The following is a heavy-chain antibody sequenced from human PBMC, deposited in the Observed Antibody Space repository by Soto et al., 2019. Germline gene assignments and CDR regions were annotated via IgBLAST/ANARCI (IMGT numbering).Heavy chain of an antibody. CDR1: GYTFTSYG. V-gene: IGHV1-18*01. Sequence: QVQLVQSGAEVKKPGASVKVSCKASGYTFTSYGISWVRQAPGQGLEWLGRISVYNGNINSAQKLQGRVTMTTDTSTSTAYMERRSLGSDDAAVYYCARVVGALGHWVDPWCQGTLVTVSS. CDR3: ARVVGALGHWVDP. J-gene: IGHJ5*02. CDR2: ISVYNGNI. D-gene: IGHD1-26*01.